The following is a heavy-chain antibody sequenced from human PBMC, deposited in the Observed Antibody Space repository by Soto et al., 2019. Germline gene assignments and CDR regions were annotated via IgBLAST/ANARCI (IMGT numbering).Heavy chain of an antibody. V-gene: IGHV1-24*01. CDR1: GYTLTELS. J-gene: IGHJ2*01. CDR3: ATDRARYYDSSGYKYYWYFDL. Sequence: GASVKVSCKVSGYTLTELSMHWVLQAPGKGLEWMGGFDPEDGETIYAQKFQGRVTMTEDTSTDTAYMELSSLRSEDTAVYYCATDRARYYDSSGYKYYWYFDLWGRGTLVTVSS. D-gene: IGHD3-22*01. CDR2: FDPEDGET.